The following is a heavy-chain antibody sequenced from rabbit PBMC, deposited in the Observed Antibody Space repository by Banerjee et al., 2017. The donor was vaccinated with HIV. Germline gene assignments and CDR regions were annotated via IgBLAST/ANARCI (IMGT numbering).Heavy chain of an antibody. Sequence: QSLEESGGGLVKPGGTLTLTCTASGFSFSYNYYMCWVRQAPGKGLEWIACIYAGSSGSTGYASWAKGRFTISKTSSTTVTLQMTSLTAADTATYFCARELVVVLMGLGYYGMDLWGPGTLVTVS. D-gene: IGHD3-1*01. CDR3: ARELVVVLMGLGYYGMDL. CDR1: GFSFSYNYY. J-gene: IGHJ6*01. CDR2: IYAGSSGST. V-gene: IGHV1S40*01.